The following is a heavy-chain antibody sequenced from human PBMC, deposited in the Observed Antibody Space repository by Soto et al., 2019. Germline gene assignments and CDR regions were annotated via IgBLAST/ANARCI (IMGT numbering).Heavy chain of an antibody. CDR3: ASSVVGAVAGTFDY. CDR1: GGTFSSYT. J-gene: IGHJ4*02. Sequence: ASVKVSCKASGGTFSSYTISWVRQAPGQGLEWMGRIIPILGIANYAQKFQGRVTITADKSTSTAYMELSSLRSEGTAVYYCASSVVGAVAGTFDYWGQGTLVTVSS. D-gene: IGHD6-19*01. CDR2: IIPILGIA. V-gene: IGHV1-69*02.